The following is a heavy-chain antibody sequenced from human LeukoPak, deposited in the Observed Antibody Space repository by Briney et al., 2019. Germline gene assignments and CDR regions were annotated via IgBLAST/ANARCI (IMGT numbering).Heavy chain of an antibody. Sequence: PSETLSLTCTVSGYSISSGYYWGWIRQPPGKGLEWIGSIYHSGSTYYNPSLKSRVTISVDTSKNQFSLKLSSVTAADTAVYYCARDLYYDSSGYFDDAFDIWGQGTMVAVSS. D-gene: IGHD3-22*01. V-gene: IGHV4-38-2*02. CDR2: IYHSGST. CDR3: ARDLYYDSSGYFDDAFDI. J-gene: IGHJ3*02. CDR1: GYSISSGYY.